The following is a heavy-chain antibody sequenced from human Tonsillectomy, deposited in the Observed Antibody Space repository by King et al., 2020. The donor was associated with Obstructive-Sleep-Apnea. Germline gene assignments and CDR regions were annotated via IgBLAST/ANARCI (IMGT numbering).Heavy chain of an antibody. CDR1: GFTFSNYA. Sequence: VQLVESGGGVVQPGRSLRLSCAASGFTFSNYAMHWVRQAPGEGLEWVAVISYDGTNTYYADSVQGRFTISRDNSKNTLYLQVNRLSAEDTALYYCAGTTPCDCWGQGTLVTVSS. D-gene: IGHD1-1*01. V-gene: IGHV3-30*04. CDR2: ISYDGTNT. CDR3: AGTTPCDC. J-gene: IGHJ4*02.